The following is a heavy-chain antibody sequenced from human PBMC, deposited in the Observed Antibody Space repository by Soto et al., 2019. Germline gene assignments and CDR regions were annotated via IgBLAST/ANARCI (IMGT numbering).Heavy chain of an antibody. V-gene: IGHV4-30-2*01. Sequence: SETLSLTCAVSGGSISSGGYSWSWIRQPPGKGLEWIGYIYHSGSTYYNPSLKSRVTISVDRSKNQFSLKLSSVTAADTAVYYCARAPTTRGYFDWNYYYGMDVWGQGTTVTVSS. CDR3: ARAPTTRGYFDWNYYYGMDV. D-gene: IGHD3-9*01. CDR2: IYHSGST. J-gene: IGHJ6*02. CDR1: GGSISSGGYS.